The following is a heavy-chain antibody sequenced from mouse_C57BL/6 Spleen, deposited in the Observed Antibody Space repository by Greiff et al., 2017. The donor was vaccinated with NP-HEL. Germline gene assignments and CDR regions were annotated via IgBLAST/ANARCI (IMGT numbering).Heavy chain of an antibody. CDR1: GYTFTDYN. CDR2: INPNNGGT. D-gene: IGHD2-4*01. Sequence: EVQLQQSGPELVKPGASVKIPCKASGYTFTDYNMDWVKQSHGKSLEWIGDINPNNGGTIYNQKFKGKATLTVDKSSSTAYMELRSLTSEDTAVYYCARSGMITTHYYAMDYWGQGTSVTVSS. V-gene: IGHV1-18*01. J-gene: IGHJ4*01. CDR3: ARSGMITTHYYAMDY.